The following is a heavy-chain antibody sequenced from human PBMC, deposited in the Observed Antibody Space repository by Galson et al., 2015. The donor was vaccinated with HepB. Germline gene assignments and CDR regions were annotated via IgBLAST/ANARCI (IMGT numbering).Heavy chain of an antibody. V-gene: IGHV1-18*01. D-gene: IGHD1-26*01. CDR1: RYTFTSYG. CDR2: ISGYNGNT. CDR3: ARVSSGIYRHVLDY. J-gene: IGHJ4*02. Sequence: SVKVSCKGSRYTFTSYGVSWVRQAPGQGLEWMGWISGYNGNTNYAQKFQGRVTMTTDTSTSTAYMELWSLKSDDTAVYYCARVSSGIYRHVLDYWGQGALVTVSS.